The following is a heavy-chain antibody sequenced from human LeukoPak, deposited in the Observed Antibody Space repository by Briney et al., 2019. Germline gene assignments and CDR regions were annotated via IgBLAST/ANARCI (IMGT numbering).Heavy chain of an antibody. Sequence: GGSLRLSCAASGFTVSSNYMSWVRQAPGKGLEWVSTISGSGRSTYYADSVKGRFTISRDNSKNTLYLQMNSLRAEDTAVYYCAKLRGSTQVVTAMVHFDYWGQGTLVTVSS. V-gene: IGHV3-23*01. CDR2: ISGSGRST. J-gene: IGHJ4*02. CDR1: GFTVSSNY. D-gene: IGHD2-21*02. CDR3: AKLRGSTQVVTAMVHFDY.